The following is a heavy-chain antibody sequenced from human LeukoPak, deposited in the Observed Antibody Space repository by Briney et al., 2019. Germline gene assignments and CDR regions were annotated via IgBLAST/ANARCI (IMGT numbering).Heavy chain of an antibody. CDR1: GNTFAGHN. CDR3: AISIQAAAIPAFDY. CDR2: INPDRGGT. V-gene: IGHV1-2*02. D-gene: IGHD6-25*01. Sequence: ASVKVSCRAPGNTFAGHNIHWMRQAPGQGLELMGWINPDRGGTDYARQFQGRVTMTSDTSIRAAYMELSSLVSEDSAVYFCAISIQAAAIPAFDYWGQGTLVTVSS. J-gene: IGHJ4*02.